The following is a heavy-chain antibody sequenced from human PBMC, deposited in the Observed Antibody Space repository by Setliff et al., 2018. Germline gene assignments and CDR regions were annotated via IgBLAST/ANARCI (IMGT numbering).Heavy chain of an antibody. Sequence: SETLSLTCTVSGYSISSGYYWGWIRQPPGKGLEWMGSIYHSGSTYYNPSLKSRVTISVDTSKNQFSLKLSSVTAADTAVYYCARVDYYDSSGYYDGRWGYFDYWGQGTLVTVSS. CDR3: ARVDYYDSSGYYDGRWGYFDY. D-gene: IGHD3-22*01. CDR1: GYSISSGYY. J-gene: IGHJ4*02. V-gene: IGHV4-38-2*02. CDR2: IYHSGST.